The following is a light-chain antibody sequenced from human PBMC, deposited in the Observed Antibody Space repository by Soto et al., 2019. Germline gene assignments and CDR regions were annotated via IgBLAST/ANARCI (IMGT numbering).Light chain of an antibody. CDR2: DAS. V-gene: IGKV3D-20*02. CDR3: QQRSNWPPIT. Sequence: EIMLKQSPGTLSLYQGERATLSCRASQSVSSSYLAWYQQKPGQAPRLLIYDASNRATGIPARFSGSGSGTDFTLTISSLEPEDFAVYYCQQRSNWPPITFGQGTRLEN. CDR1: QSVSSSY. J-gene: IGKJ5*01.